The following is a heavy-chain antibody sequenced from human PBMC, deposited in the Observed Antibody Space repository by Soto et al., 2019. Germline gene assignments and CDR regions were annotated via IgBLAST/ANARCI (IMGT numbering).Heavy chain of an antibody. J-gene: IGHJ4*02. Sequence: GGSLRLSCAASGFTFSSYGMHWVRQAPGKGLEWVAVISYDGSNKYYADSVKGRFTISRDNSKNTLYLQMNSLRAEDTAVYYCAKVPPYSSWYREFDYWGQGTLVTVSS. D-gene: IGHD6-13*01. V-gene: IGHV3-30*18. CDR1: GFTFSSYG. CDR2: ISYDGSNK. CDR3: AKVPPYSSWYREFDY.